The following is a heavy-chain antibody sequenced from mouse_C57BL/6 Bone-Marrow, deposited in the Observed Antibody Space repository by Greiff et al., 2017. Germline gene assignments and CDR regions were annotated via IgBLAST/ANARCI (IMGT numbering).Heavy chain of an antibody. CDR1: GFTFSDYY. J-gene: IGHJ2*01. CDR3: ARVTTVVAYYFDY. CDR2: IIYDGSST. Sequence: EVKLVESEGGLVQPGSSMKLSCTASGFTFSDYYMAWVRQVPEKGLEWVANIIYDGSSTYYLDSLKSRFIISSDNAKNILYLQMSSLKSEDTATYYCARVTTVVAYYFDYWGQGTTLTVSS. D-gene: IGHD1-1*01. V-gene: IGHV5-16*01.